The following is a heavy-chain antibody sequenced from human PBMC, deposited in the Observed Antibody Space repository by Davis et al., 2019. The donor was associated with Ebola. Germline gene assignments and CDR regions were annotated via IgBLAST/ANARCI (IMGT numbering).Heavy chain of an antibody. CDR3: ARGGVGKALDY. CDR2: INSDGSNT. CDR1: GFTFSSDW. D-gene: IGHD7-27*01. J-gene: IGHJ4*02. Sequence: HTGGSLRLSCAASGFTFSSDWMHWVRHGPGKGLVWVSRINSDGSNTRYADSVKGRFTISRDNAKNTLYLQMNSLTVEDTAVYYCARGGVGKALDYWGQGTLVTVSS. V-gene: IGHV3-74*01.